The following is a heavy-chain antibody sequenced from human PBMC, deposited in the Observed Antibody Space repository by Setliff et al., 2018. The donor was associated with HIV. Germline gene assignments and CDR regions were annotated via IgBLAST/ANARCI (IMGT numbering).Heavy chain of an antibody. D-gene: IGHD3-10*01. Sequence: SETLSLTCAVYGGSFNGYSWTWIRQPPGKGLEWIGGINHSGSTNCNPSLKSRVTISVDTSKSQFSLRLNSVTATDTALYYCARGRFHRLHRPYSGSGSLGIQYFDYWGQGTLVTVSS. CDR1: GGSFNGYS. V-gene: IGHV4-34*01. CDR3: ARGRFHRLHRPYSGSGSLGIQYFDY. J-gene: IGHJ4*02. CDR2: INHSGST.